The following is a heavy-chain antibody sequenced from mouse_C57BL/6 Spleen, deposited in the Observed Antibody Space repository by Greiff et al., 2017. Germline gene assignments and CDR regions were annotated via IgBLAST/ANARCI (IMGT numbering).Heavy chain of an antibody. D-gene: IGHD1-1*01. Sequence: VQLQQSGAELAKPGASVKLSCKASGYTFTSYWMHWVKQRPGQGLEWIGYINPSSGYTKYNQKFKDKTTLPADKSSSTAYMQLSSLTYEDSAVDYCARSTTVVADWYFDVWGTGTTVTVSS. V-gene: IGHV1-7*01. CDR3: ARSTTVVADWYFDV. CDR2: INPSSGYT. CDR1: GYTFTSYW. J-gene: IGHJ1*03.